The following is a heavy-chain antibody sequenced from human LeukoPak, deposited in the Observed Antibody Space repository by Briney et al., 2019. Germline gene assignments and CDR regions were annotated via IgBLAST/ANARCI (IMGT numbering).Heavy chain of an antibody. D-gene: IGHD3-22*01. V-gene: IGHV3-15*01. CDR2: IKSKTDGGTT. CDR3: AKDFGPLARDSSGYYYGY. CDR1: GFTFSNAW. Sequence: PGGSLRLSCAASGFTFSNAWMSWVRQAPGKGLEWVGRIKSKTDGGTTDYAAPVKGRFTISRDDSKNTLYLQMNSLRAEDTAVYYCAKDFGPLARDSSGYYYGYWGQGTLVTVSS. J-gene: IGHJ4*02.